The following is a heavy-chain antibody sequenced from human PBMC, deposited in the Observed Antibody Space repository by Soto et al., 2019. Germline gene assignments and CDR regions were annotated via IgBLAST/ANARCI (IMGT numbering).Heavy chain of an antibody. Sequence: EVQLLESGGGLVQPGGSLRLSCAASGFTFSSYAMSWVRQAPGKGLEWASGISGSGGSTYYTDSVKGRFTISRDNSKNTLYLQMNSLRAEDTAGYYCAKAGDSSAYYLSHYYFDYWGQGTLVTVSS. V-gene: IGHV3-23*01. CDR2: ISGSGGST. J-gene: IGHJ4*02. CDR1: GFTFSSYA. CDR3: AKAGDSSAYYLSHYYFDY. D-gene: IGHD3-22*01.